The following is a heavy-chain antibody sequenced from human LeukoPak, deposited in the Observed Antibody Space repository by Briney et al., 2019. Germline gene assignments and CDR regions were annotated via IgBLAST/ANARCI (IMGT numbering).Heavy chain of an antibody. D-gene: IGHD3/OR15-3a*01. V-gene: IGHV3-48*02. CDR3: TRAVAADDFSPGY. CDR1: GFSFSTYG. CDR2: IRSSSSAM. Sequence: GGSLRLSCAASGFSFSTYGMNWVRQAPGKGLEWVSYIRSSSSAMFYADSVKGRFTISRDNAKNSLYLQVNSLRDEDTAVYYCTRAVAADDFSPGYWGQGTLLTVSS. J-gene: IGHJ4*02.